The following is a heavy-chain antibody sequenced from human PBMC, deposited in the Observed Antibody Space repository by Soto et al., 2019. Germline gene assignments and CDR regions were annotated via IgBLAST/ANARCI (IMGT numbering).Heavy chain of an antibody. V-gene: IGHV4-34*01. CDR2: INHSGST. D-gene: IGHD4-17*01. CDR3: ARGGSSTVTRYYYYMDV. CDR1: GGSFSGYY. J-gene: IGHJ6*03. Sequence: QVQLQQWGAGLLKPSETLSLTCAVYGGSFSGYYWSWIRQPPGKGLEWIGEINHSGSTNYNPSLKSRVTISVDTSKNQFSLTLSSVTAADTAVYYCARGGSSTVTRYYYYMDVWGKGTTVTVSS.